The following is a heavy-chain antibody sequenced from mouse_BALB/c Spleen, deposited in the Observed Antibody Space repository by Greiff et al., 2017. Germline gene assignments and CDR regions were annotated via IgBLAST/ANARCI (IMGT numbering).Heavy chain of an antibody. CDR1: GFTFSSYA. D-gene: IGHD1-1*01. V-gene: IGHV5-9-4*01. Sequence: EVKLVESGGGLVKPGGSLKLSCAASGFTFSSYAMSWVRQSPEKRLEWVAEISSGGSYTYYPDTVTGRFTISRDNAKNTLYLEMSSLRSEDTAMYYCARADYYGSSWFDYWGQGTTLTVSS. CDR2: ISSGGSYT. CDR3: ARADYYGSSWFDY. J-gene: IGHJ2*01.